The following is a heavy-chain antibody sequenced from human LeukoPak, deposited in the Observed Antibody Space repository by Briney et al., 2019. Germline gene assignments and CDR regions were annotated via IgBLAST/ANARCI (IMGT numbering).Heavy chain of an antibody. J-gene: IGHJ4*02. V-gene: IGHV3-7*01. D-gene: IGHD6-19*01. CDR3: ARSSIAVAWN. Sequence: PGGSLRLSCAASGFTFSSLWMTWVRQAPGKGLEWVANIKQDGSEKYYVDSVKGRFTISIDNAKNSLYLQMNSLRAEDTAIYYCARSSIAVAWNWGQGTLVTVSS. CDR1: GFTFSSLW. CDR2: IKQDGSEK.